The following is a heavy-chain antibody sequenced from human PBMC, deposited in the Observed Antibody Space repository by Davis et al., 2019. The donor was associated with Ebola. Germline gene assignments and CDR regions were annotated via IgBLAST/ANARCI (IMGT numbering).Heavy chain of an antibody. CDR1: GFTLSHPW. CDR2: IPGSGESA. J-gene: IGHJ5*02. D-gene: IGHD3-16*01. Sequence: GSLRLSCAASGFTLSHPWMSWIRLAPGKGLEWVSSIPGSGESALSADSATGRFTISRDNAKTTLYLQMHSLTAEDTAIYYCAKGWGTGGSWGQGTLVTVSS. V-gene: IGHV3-23*01. CDR3: AKGWGTGGS.